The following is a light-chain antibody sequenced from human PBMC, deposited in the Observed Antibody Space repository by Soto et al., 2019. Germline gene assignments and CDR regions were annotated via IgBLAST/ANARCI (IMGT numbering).Light chain of an antibody. J-gene: IGKJ4*01. CDR1: QSVSSSY. Sequence: EIVMTQSPATLSLSPGERATLSCRTSQSVSSSYLSWYQQKPGQAPRLLIYGASTRATGIPARLSGSGLGTDFPFTISSLQPENLAVYYCQQDYNLPLPCGGGTKGDIK. CDR3: QQDYNLPLP. CDR2: GAS. V-gene: IGKV3D-7*01.